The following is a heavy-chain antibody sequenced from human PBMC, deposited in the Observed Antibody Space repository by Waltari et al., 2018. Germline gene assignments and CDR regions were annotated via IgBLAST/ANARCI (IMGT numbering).Heavy chain of an antibody. J-gene: IGHJ4*02. CDR1: GGTFSSYA. CDR3: ARGESIFGSSSGSPPPYFFDY. CDR2: SIPIFGTA. Sequence: QVQLVQSGAEVKKPGSSVKVSCKASGGTFSSYAISWVRQAPGQGLEWMGGSIPIFGTANDAQKVQGRVTITTDESTSTAYMELSSLRSEDTAVYYCARGESIFGSSSGSPPPYFFDYWGQGTLVTVSS. V-gene: IGHV1-69*05. D-gene: IGHD2-21*01.